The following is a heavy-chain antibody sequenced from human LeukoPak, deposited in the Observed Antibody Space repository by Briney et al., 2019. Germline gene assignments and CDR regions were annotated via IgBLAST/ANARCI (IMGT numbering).Heavy chain of an antibody. Sequence: GASAKVSCEASGGTFSSYAISWVRQAPGQGLEWMGRIIPIFGIANYAQKFQGRVTITADKSTSTAYMELSSLRSEDTAVYYCAILQGYSSSSAWFDPWGQGTLVTVSS. CDR2: IIPIFGIA. J-gene: IGHJ5*02. CDR1: GGTFSSYA. D-gene: IGHD6-6*01. V-gene: IGHV1-69*04. CDR3: AILQGYSSSSAWFDP.